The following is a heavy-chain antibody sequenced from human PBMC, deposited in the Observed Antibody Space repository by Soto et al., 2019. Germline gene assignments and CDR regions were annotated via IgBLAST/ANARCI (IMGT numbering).Heavy chain of an antibody. J-gene: IGHJ4*02. CDR2: ISYSGST. V-gene: IGHV4-30-4*01. Sequence: QVQLQESGPGLVKPSQTLSLTCTVSGGSISSGNYYWSWIRQPPGKGLEWIGFISYSGSTYYNASLKSRVTISVDTSKSQFSLNVSLVTAADTAVYYCATMGTPATGLYYFDYWGQGTLVTVSS. D-gene: IGHD1-7*01. CDR1: GGSISSGNYY. CDR3: ATMGTPATGLYYFDY.